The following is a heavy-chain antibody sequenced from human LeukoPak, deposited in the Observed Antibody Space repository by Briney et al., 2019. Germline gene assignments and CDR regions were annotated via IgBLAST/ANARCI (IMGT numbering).Heavy chain of an antibody. D-gene: IGHD1-26*01. V-gene: IGHV3-9*03. CDR3: ARAGSGSYYYYYGMDV. CDR1: GFTFDDYA. CDR2: ISWNSGSI. J-gene: IGHJ6*02. Sequence: PGGSLRLSCAASGFTFDDYAMHWVRQAPGKGLEWVSGISWNSGSIGYANSVKGRFTISRDNSKNTLYLQMGSLRAEDMAVYYCARAGSGSYYYYYGMDVWGQGTTVTVSS.